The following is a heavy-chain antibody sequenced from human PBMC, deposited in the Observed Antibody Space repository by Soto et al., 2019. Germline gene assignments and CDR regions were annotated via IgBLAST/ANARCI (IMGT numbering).Heavy chain of an antibody. Sequence: PGGSLRLSCAASGFTVSSNYMSWVRQAPGKGLEWVSVIYSGGSTYYADSVKGRFTISRDNSKNTLYLQVNSLRREDTAVYHCAKSPTSSGWSLVDYWGLGTLVTVSS. CDR3: AKSPTSSGWSLVDY. CDR2: IYSGGST. CDR1: GFTVSSNY. V-gene: IGHV3-53*05. D-gene: IGHD6-19*01. J-gene: IGHJ4*02.